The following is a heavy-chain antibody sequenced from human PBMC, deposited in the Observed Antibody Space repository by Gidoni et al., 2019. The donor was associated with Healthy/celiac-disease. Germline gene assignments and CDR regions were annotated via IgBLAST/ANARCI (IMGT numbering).Heavy chain of an antibody. V-gene: IGHV4-39*01. Sequence: QLQLQESGPGLVKPSETLSLTCTVSGGSISSSSYYWGWIRQPPGKGLEWIGSIYYSGSTYYNPSLKSRVTISVDTSKNQFSLKLSSVTAADTAVYYCARNGVVVAADPRYNWFDPWGQGTLVTVSS. CDR3: ARNGVVVAADPRYNWFDP. J-gene: IGHJ5*02. D-gene: IGHD2-15*01. CDR2: IYYSGST. CDR1: GGSISSSSYY.